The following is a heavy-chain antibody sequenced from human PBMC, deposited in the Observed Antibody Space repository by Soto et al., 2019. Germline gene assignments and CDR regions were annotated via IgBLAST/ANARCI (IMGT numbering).Heavy chain of an antibody. CDR1: GFTFSSYG. Sequence: LRLSCAASGFTFSSYGMHWVRQAPGKGLEWVAVISYDGSNKYYADSVKGRFTISRDNSKNTLYLQMNSLRAEDTAVYYCAKGGYYDILTGYHYWGQGTLVTVSS. CDR2: ISYDGSNK. D-gene: IGHD3-9*01. V-gene: IGHV3-30*18. J-gene: IGHJ4*02. CDR3: AKGGYYDILTGYHY.